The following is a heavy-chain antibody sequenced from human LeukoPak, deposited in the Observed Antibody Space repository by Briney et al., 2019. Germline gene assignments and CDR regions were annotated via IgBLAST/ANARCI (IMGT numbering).Heavy chain of an antibody. CDR2: INIDGSST. Sequence: GGSLRLSCAASGFDFSSLYMHWVRQAPGKGLVWVSRINIDGSSTTYADSVKGRFTISRDNTKNTLYLQMNSLRADDTAVYYCARAITLSRSPAYWGQGTLVTVSS. D-gene: IGHD1-14*01. CDR3: ARAITLSRSPAY. J-gene: IGHJ4*02. V-gene: IGHV3-74*01. CDR1: GFDFSSLY.